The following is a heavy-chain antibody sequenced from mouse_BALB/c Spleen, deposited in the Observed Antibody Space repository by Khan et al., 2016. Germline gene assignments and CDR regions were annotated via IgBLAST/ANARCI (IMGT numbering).Heavy chain of an antibody. D-gene: IGHD4-1*01. J-gene: IGHJ2*01. Sequence: QVQLKQSGPGLVQPSQSLSITCTVSGFSLTSNGVHWVRQSPGKGLEWLGGIWRGGSKDYNAAFMSRLSIIKDNSKSQAFFIMNSQHADDTAIYYCAKASLGSLDYWGQSTTLTVSS. V-gene: IGHV2-5*01. CDR2: IWRGGSK. CDR3: AKASLGSLDY. CDR1: GFSLTSNG.